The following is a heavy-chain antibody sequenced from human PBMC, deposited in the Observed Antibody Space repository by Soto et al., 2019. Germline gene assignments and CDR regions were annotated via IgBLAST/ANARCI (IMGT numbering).Heavy chain of an antibody. Sequence: WGSLRLSCVGSGFTFSDSVIALFRHSAFKWLEWLSVMSGDGRTRYALSVTGRFTISRDNSKNTLYLQMRSLRAEDAAAYYCVKWHTSNFDSLPFTGFDFWGQGTQVTVSS. J-gene: IGHJ4*02. CDR2: MSGDGRT. CDR1: GFTFSDSV. CDR3: VKWHTSNFDSLPFTGFDF. V-gene: IGHV3-23*01. D-gene: IGHD3-22*01.